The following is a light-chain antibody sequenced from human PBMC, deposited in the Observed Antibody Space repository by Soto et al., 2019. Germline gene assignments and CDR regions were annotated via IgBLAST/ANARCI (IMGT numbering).Light chain of an antibody. J-gene: IGKJ2*01. CDR1: QSVTNAY. CDR3: QQYGSSPRT. V-gene: IGKV3-20*01. CDR2: GAS. Sequence: EIVLTQSPGTLSLSPGERATLSCRASQSVTNAYLAWYQQKAGQAPRLLIFGASVRATDIPDRFSGSGFATDFTLTINRLEPEDFAVYYCQQYGSSPRTFGQGTKLEIK.